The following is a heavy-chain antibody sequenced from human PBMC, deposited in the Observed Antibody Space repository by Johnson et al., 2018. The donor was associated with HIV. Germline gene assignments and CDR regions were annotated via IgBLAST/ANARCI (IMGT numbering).Heavy chain of an antibody. Sequence: VQLVESGGGLVQPGRSLRLSCTASGFTFGDYAMSWVRQAPGKGLEWVSVIYSGGSTYYADSVTGRFTISRDNSKNTLYLQMNSLRAEDTAVYYCARYLTEKTPNAFDIWGQGTMVTVSS. J-gene: IGHJ3*02. CDR2: IYSGGST. CDR3: ARYLTEKTPNAFDI. D-gene: IGHD2-15*01. CDR1: GFTFGDYA. V-gene: IGHV3-23*04.